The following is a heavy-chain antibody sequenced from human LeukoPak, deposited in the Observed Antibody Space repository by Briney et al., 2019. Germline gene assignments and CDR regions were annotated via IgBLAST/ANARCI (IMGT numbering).Heavy chain of an antibody. CDR3: ARDKWGYEYYYYGMDV. D-gene: IGHD5-12*01. V-gene: IGHV3-53*01. Sequence: PGGSLRLSCAASGFTVSSNYMSWVRQAPGKGLEWVSVIYSGGSTYYADSVKGRFTISRDNSKNTLYLQMNSLRAEDTAVYYCARDKWGYEYYYYGMDVWGQGTTVTVSS. CDR2: IYSGGST. J-gene: IGHJ6*02. CDR1: GFTVSSNY.